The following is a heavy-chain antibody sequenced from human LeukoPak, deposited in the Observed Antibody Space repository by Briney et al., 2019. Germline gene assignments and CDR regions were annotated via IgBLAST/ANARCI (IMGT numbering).Heavy chain of an antibody. D-gene: IGHD3-10*01. J-gene: IGHJ3*02. CDR1: GFTFSTYG. Sequence: GGSLRLSCAASGFTFSTYGMHWVRQAPGKGLEWVAVIWSDGSNKYYADSVKGRFTISRDNSKNTLYLQMNSLRADDTAFYYCARGRSITILRGVAISDGFDIWGQGTMVTVSS. CDR3: ARGRSITILRGVAISDGFDI. V-gene: IGHV3-33*01. CDR2: IWSDGSNK.